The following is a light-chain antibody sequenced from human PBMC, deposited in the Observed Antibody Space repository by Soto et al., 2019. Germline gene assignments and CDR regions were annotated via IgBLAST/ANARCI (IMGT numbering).Light chain of an antibody. CDR2: DVS. CDR1: SSDVGGSNY. CDR3: SSYTSSSTLRGV. Sequence: QSALTQPASVSGSPGQSITISCTGTSSDVGGSNYVSWYQQHPGKAPKLMIYDVSNRPSGVSNRFSGSKSGNTASLTISGLQAEDEADYACSSYTSSSTLRGVFGTGTKLTVL. V-gene: IGLV2-14*01. J-gene: IGLJ1*01.